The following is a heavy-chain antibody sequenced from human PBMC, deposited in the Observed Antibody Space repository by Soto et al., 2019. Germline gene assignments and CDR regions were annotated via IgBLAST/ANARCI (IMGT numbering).Heavy chain of an antibody. D-gene: IGHD6-6*01. CDR2: ISRDGGTK. CDR1: GFTVRTYG. V-gene: IGHV3-30*18. Sequence: GGSLRLSCAASGFTVRTYGMHWVRQAPGKGLEWVAVISRDGGTKYYADSVKGRFTISRDNSRNTLFLEMNSLRGDDMAVYYSAKRSSSSTFDYWGQGTLVTVSS. CDR3: AKRSSSSTFDY. J-gene: IGHJ4*02.